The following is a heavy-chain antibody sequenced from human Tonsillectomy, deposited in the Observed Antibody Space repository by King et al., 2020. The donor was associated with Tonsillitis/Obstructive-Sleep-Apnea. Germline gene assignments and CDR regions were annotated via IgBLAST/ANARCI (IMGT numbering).Heavy chain of an antibody. CDR1: GGSFTRYY. CDR3: AREGDTTSGRHMDV. CDR2: IDHIGGT. V-gene: IGHV4-34*01. Sequence: VQLQQWGTELLKPSETLSLTCAVYGGSFTRYYWTWIRQPPGKGLVWVAEIDHIGGTNYNPSLKSRVIMSVDTSKTQYSLSLNSVTAADEAIYYCAREGDTTSGRHMDVWGTGTTVTVAS. J-gene: IGHJ6*03. D-gene: IGHD1-14*01.